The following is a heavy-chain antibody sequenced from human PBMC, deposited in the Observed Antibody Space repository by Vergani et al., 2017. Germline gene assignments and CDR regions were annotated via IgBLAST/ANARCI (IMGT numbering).Heavy chain of an antibody. D-gene: IGHD5-24*01. Sequence: QVQLVQSGAEVKKPGASVKVSCKASGGTFSSYAISWVRQAPGQGLEWMGGIIPIFGTANYAQKFQGRVTITADESTSTAYMELSSLRSEDTAVYSGAREAEMATIKTHLDYWGQGTLVTVSS. CDR3: AREAEMATIKTHLDY. J-gene: IGHJ4*02. CDR2: IIPIFGTA. CDR1: GGTFSSYA. V-gene: IGHV1-69*01.